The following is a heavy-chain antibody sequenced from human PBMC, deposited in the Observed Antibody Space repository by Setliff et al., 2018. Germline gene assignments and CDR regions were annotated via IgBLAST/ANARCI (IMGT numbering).Heavy chain of an antibody. CDR3: ARERGDIVTTTSYYYYLDV. D-gene: IGHD5-12*01. Sequence: SVKVSRKASGGTFSSYGISWVRQAPGQGLEWMGGTIPVFGTTDYAQKFQGRVTIMTDESTSTAYMELSSLRSEDTAVYYCARERGDIVTTTSYYYYLDVWGKGTTVTVSS. V-gene: IGHV1-69*05. J-gene: IGHJ6*03. CDR1: GGTFSSYG. CDR2: TIPVFGTT.